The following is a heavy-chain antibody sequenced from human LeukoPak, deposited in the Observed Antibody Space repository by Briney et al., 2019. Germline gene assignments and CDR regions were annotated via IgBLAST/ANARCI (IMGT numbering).Heavy chain of an antibody. CDR1: GYTFTGYY. J-gene: IGHJ6*02. CDR3: AGGGGVAGAGGYWNYYYGMDV. Sequence: ASVKVSCKASGYTFTGYYMHWVRQAPGQGLEWMGWINPNSGGTNYAQKFQGRVTMTRDTSISTAYMELSRLRSDDTAVYYYAGGGGVAGAGGYWNYYYGMDVWGQGTTVTVSS. V-gene: IGHV1-2*02. D-gene: IGHD6-19*01. CDR2: INPNSGGT.